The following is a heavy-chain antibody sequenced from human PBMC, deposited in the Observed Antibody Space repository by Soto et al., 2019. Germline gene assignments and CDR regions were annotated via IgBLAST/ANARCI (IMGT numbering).Heavy chain of an antibody. CDR3: AKGPRYYYDSSGYYFDY. CDR2: ISYDGSNK. D-gene: IGHD3-22*01. J-gene: IGHJ4*02. Sequence: LRXSSAAPGCTFASCAIHWVRQAPGQRLEWVAVISYDGSNKYYADSGKGRFTISRDNSKNTLYLQVNSLRAEDTVVDYCAKGPRYYYDSSGYYFDYWGQGSLVTVSS. CDR1: GCTFASCA. V-gene: IGHV3-30*18.